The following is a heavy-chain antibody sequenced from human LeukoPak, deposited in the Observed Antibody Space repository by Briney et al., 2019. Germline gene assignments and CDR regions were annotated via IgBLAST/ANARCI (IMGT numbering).Heavy chain of an antibody. CDR3: AASRPGGGSVRIPHY. CDR2: IVVGSVNT. Sequence: TSVKVSCKASGFTFTSSAMQWVRQARGQRLEWIGWIVVGSVNTNYAQKFQEGVTITRDMSTSTACMELSSLRSEDTAVYYCAASRPGGGSVRIPHYWGQGTLVTVSS. D-gene: IGHD1-14*01. CDR1: GFTFTSSA. J-gene: IGHJ4*02. V-gene: IGHV1-58*02.